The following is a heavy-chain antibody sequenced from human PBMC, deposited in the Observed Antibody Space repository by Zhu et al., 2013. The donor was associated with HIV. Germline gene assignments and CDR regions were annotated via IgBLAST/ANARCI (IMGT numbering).Heavy chain of an antibody. D-gene: IGHD1-26*01. Sequence: QVQLVQSGAEVKKPGASVKVSCKASGYTFTSYYMHWVRQAPGQGLEWMGIINPSGGSTSYAQKFQGRVTMTRDTSISTAYMELSRLRSDDTAVYYCARVTFRWELTFDYWGQGTLVTVSS. V-gene: IGHV1-46*01. CDR1: GYTFTSYY. J-gene: IGHJ4*02. CDR2: INPSGGST. CDR3: ARVTFRWELTFDY.